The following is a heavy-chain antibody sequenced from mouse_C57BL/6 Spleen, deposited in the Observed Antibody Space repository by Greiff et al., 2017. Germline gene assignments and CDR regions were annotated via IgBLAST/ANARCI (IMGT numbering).Heavy chain of an antibody. J-gene: IGHJ2*01. CDR3: TTGIYYPWY. V-gene: IGHV14-4*01. CDR2: IDPENGDT. CDR1: GFNIKGDY. Sequence: VQLKQSGAELVRPGASVKLSCTASGFNIKGDYMHWVKQRPEQGLEWIGWIDPENGDTEYASKFQGKATITADTSSNTAYLQLSSLTSEDTAVYYCTTGIYYPWYWGQGTTLTVSS. D-gene: IGHD1-1*01.